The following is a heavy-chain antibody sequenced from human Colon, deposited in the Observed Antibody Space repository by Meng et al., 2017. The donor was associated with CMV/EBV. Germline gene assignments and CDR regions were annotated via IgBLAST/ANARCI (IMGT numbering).Heavy chain of an antibody. CDR2: INQSGST. Sequence: VQLQPWGGGLLKTSGTLSPTCGVSGGSLSGYYWTWIRQSPGKGLEWIGEINQSGSTNYNPSLKSRVTVSVDTSKNQFSLRVTSVTAADSALYYCAREAGPFFGVIVYDSWGQGTLVTVSS. J-gene: IGHJ4*02. D-gene: IGHD3-3*01. V-gene: IGHV4-34*01. CDR3: AREAGPFFGVIVYDS. CDR1: GGSLSGYY.